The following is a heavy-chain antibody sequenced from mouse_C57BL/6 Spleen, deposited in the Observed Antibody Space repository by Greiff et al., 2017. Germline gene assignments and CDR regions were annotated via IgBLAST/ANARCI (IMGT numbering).Heavy chain of an antibody. CDR1: GYTFTSYT. CDR3: ARSPLTGYAMDD. CDR2: INPSSGYP. J-gene: IGHJ4*01. D-gene: IGHD6-1*01. Sequence: VQLQQSGAELARPGASVKMSCKASGYTFTSYTMHWVKQRPGQGLEWIGYINPSSGYPKYNQKFKDKATLTADKSSSTAYMQLSSLTSEDSAVYYCARSPLTGYAMDDWGQGTSVTVSS. V-gene: IGHV1-4*01.